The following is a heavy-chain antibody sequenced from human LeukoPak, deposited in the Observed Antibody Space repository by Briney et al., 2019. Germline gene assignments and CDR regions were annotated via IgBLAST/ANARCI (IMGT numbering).Heavy chain of an antibody. J-gene: IGHJ5*02. D-gene: IGHD3-3*01. Sequence: SETLSLTCTVSGGSISSSSYYWGWIRQPPGKGLEWIGSIYYSGSTYYNPSLKSRVTISVDTSKNQFSLKLSSVTAADTAVYYCAREVTIFGVVIANWFDPGGQGTLVTVSS. V-gene: IGHV4-39*02. CDR3: AREVTIFGVVIANWFDP. CDR1: GGSISSSSYY. CDR2: IYYSGST.